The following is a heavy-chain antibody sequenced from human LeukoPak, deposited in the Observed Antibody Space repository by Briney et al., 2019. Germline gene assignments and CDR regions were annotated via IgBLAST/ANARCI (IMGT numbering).Heavy chain of an antibody. V-gene: IGHV4-31*03. J-gene: IGHJ5*02. CDR2: IYYSGSN. Sequence: SVTVSLTCTVSGGSLSSGGYYWSWIRQHPGKGLEWIGYIYYSGSNYYNPSLKSRVTISVDTSKNQSSLKLSSVTAADTAVYYCARGIAVASHWFDPWGHGTLVTVSS. D-gene: IGHD6-19*01. CDR3: ARGIAVASHWFDP. CDR1: GGSLSSGGYY.